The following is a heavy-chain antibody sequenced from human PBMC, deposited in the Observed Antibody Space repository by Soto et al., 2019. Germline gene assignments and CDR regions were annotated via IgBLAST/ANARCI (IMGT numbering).Heavy chain of an antibody. V-gene: IGHV4-59*01. CDR3: VRHINGSGDY. CDR2: IFHSLGA. CDR1: GGSTSSDN. J-gene: IGHJ4*02. Sequence: SESLSLTCTVSGGSTSSDNWSWIRQPPGKGLEWLGYIFHSLGAKYNPPLGSRGTISLDTSKNQLSLSLRSVTAADTAIYVCVRHINGSGDYWGPGTLVTVSS. D-gene: IGHD3-10*01.